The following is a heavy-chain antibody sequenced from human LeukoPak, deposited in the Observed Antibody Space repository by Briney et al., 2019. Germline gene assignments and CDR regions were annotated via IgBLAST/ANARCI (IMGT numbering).Heavy chain of an antibody. Sequence: RSSETLSLTCTVSGGSISSYYWSWIRQPPGKGLEWIGYIYYSGSTNYNPSLKSRVTISVDTSKNQFSLKLSSVTAADTAVYYCAREHQHYYYYGMGVWGQGTTVTVSS. CDR3: AREHQHYYYYGMGV. V-gene: IGHV4-59*01. J-gene: IGHJ6*02. CDR2: IYYSGST. D-gene: IGHD2-2*01. CDR1: GGSISSYY.